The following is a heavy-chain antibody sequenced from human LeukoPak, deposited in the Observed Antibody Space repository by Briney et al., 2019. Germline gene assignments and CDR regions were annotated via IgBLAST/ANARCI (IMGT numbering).Heavy chain of an antibody. D-gene: IGHD2-2*01. CDR1: GFTFDDYA. J-gene: IGHJ4*02. V-gene: IGHV3-43*02. CDR3: AKDISRNFVVVPAADY. CDR2: ISGDGGST. Sequence: GWSLRLSCAASGFTFDDYAMHWVRQPPGKSLEWVSLISGDGGSTYYADSVKGRFTVSRDNSKNSLYLQMNSLRTEDTALYYCAKDISRNFVVVPAADYWGQGTLVTVSS.